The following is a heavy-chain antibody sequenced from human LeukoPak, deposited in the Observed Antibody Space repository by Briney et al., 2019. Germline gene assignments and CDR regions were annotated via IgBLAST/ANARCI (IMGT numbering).Heavy chain of an antibody. CDR1: GFTFSSYG. CDR2: ISYDGSNK. Sequence: GRSLTLSCAASGFTFSSYGMHWVRQAPGKGLEWVAVISYDGSNKYYADSVKGRFTISRDNSKNTLYLQMNSLRAEDTAVYYCAKWLVVAATYYYYGMDVWGKGTTVTVSS. CDR3: AKWLVVAATYYYYGMDV. J-gene: IGHJ6*04. D-gene: IGHD2-15*01. V-gene: IGHV3-30*18.